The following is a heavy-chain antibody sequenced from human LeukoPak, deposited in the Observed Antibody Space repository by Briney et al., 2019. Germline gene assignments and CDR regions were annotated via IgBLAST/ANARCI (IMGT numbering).Heavy chain of an antibody. Sequence: GGSLRLSCAASGFTFSSYGMHWVRQAPGKGLEWVAVIWFDGSNKYYADSVKGRLTVSRDNSKSTLYLQMNSLRAEDTAVYYCAKAVAATGHYYFGMDVWGQGTTVTVSS. J-gene: IGHJ6*02. CDR1: GFTFSSYG. V-gene: IGHV3-33*06. CDR2: IWFDGSNK. D-gene: IGHD6-19*01. CDR3: AKAVAATGHYYFGMDV.